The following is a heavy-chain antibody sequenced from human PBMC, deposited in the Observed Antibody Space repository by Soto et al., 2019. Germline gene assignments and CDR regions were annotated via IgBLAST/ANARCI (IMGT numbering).Heavy chain of an antibody. CDR3: ARFDDTDYYFDY. V-gene: IGHV3-11*06. CDR1: GFTFSDYY. D-gene: IGHD3-22*01. Sequence: QVQLVESGGGLVKPGGSLRLSCAASGFTFSDYYISWIRQAPGKGLEWVSYISSSSSYTNYADSVKGQFTISRDNAKNSLYLQMNSLRADDTAVYCCARFDDTDYYFDYWGQGSLVTVSS. J-gene: IGHJ4*02. CDR2: ISSSSSYT.